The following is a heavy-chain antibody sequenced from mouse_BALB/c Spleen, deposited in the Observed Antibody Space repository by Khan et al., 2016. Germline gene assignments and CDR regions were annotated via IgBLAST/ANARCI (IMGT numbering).Heavy chain of an antibody. CDR1: GYAFTNYL. J-gene: IGHJ3*01. V-gene: IGHV1-54*01. Sequence: QVQLQQSGAELVRPGTSVKVSCKASGYAFTNYLIEWVKQRPGQGLEWIGVYNPGSGGTNYNAKFKGQVTLTADKSSNPAYMQLSNLTSDDSAVYFWARADYYGSSGAYWGQGTLVTVSA. D-gene: IGHD1-1*01. CDR3: ARADYYGSSGAY. CDR2: YNPGSGGT.